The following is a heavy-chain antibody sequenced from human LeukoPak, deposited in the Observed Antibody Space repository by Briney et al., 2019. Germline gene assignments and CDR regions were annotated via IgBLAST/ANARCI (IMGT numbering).Heavy chain of an antibody. CDR1: GGTFSSYA. J-gene: IGHJ5*02. Sequence: ASVKVSCKASGGTFSSYAISWVRQAPGQGLEWMGGIIPIFGTANYAQKFQGRVTITADKSTSTAYMELSSLRSEDTAVYYCASQTIAVAGTSVWFDPWGQGTLVTVSS. CDR3: ASQTIAVAGTSVWFDP. V-gene: IGHV1-69*06. CDR2: IIPIFGTA. D-gene: IGHD6-19*01.